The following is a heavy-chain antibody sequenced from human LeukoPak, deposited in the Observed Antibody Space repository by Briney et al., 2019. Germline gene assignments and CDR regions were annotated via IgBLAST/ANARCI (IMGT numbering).Heavy chain of an antibody. CDR2: INWNGSST. D-gene: IGHD2-2*01. Sequence: PGGSLRLSCAVSGFTFDDYGMSWVRQAPGKGLEWVSGINWNGSSTGYADSVKGRFTISRDNRKNSLYLQMSSLRAEDTAFYYCAREPLPAAFDYWGQGTLVTVSS. CDR3: AREPLPAAFDY. CDR1: GFTFDDYG. J-gene: IGHJ4*02. V-gene: IGHV3-20*04.